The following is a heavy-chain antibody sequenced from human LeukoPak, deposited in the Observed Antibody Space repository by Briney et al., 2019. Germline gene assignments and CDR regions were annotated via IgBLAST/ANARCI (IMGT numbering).Heavy chain of an antibody. V-gene: IGHV1-2*02. CDR1: GYTFTGYY. D-gene: IGHD2/OR15-2a*01. CDR2: INPNSGGT. J-gene: IGHJ5*02. Sequence: GASVQVSCKASGYTFTGYYIHWVRQAPGQGLEWMGWINPNSGGTNYAQKFQGRVTMTRDTSISTAYMELTRLRSDDTAVYYCARDGGNIPVSWGQGTLVTASS. CDR3: ARDGGNIPVS.